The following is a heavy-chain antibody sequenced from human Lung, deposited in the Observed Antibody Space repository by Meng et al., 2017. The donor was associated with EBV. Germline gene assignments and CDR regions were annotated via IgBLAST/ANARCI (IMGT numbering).Heavy chain of an antibody. D-gene: IGHD3-3*01. J-gene: IGHJ4*02. CDR3: ARGKLSGYRYFDY. CDR2: MYHSGST. Sequence: QWRLRESGPGLVKPSGSLSLTCAVSGGSISSSTWWSWVRQPPGKGLDWIGEMYHSGSTNYNPSLKSRVTISVDKSKNQFSLKLSSVTAADTAVYYCARGKLSGYRYFDYWGQGTLVTVSS. V-gene: IGHV4-4*02. CDR1: GGSISSSTW.